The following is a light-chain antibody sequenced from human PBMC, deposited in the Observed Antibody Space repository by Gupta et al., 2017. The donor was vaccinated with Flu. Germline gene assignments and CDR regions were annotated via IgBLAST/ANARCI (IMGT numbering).Light chain of an antibody. CDR1: QSVGSY. CDR2: DAS. CDR3: QRRNNWPPYT. V-gene: IGKV3-11*01. Sequence: DRATLSCRASQSVGSYLAWYQQKPGQAPRLLIYDASNRAVGTPVRFSGSGTGTDFTLTISRVEPEDFAVYYCQRRNNWPPYTFGQGTKLEIK. J-gene: IGKJ2*01.